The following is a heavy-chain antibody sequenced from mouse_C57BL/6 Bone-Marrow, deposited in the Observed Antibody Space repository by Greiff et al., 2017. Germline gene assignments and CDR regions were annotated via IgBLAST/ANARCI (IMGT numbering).Heavy chain of an antibody. CDR1: GYTFTDYY. CDR3: ARKGDFYYDYDDYDY. Sequence: EVQLQESGPVLVKPGASVKMSCKASGYTFTDYYMNWVKQSHGKSLEWIGVINPYNGGTSYNQKFKGKATLTVDKSSSTAYMELNSLTSEDSAVYYCARKGDFYYDYDDYDYWGQGTTLTVSS. CDR2: INPYNGGT. V-gene: IGHV1-19*01. D-gene: IGHD2-4*01. J-gene: IGHJ2*01.